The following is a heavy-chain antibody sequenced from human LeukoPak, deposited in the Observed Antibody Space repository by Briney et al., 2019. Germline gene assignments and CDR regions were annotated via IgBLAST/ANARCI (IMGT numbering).Heavy chain of an antibody. D-gene: IGHD3-10*01. CDR2: INPKIGGT. V-gene: IGHV1-2*02. CDR1: GYTFAGYY. CDR3: AREIGSGSFLDN. Sequence: ASVKVSCTASGYTFAGYYMHWVRQAPGQGLEWMGWINPKIGGTNYAQKFQGRVTMTRDTSISTAYMELSRLRSDDTAAYYCAREIGSGSFLDNWGQGTLVTVSS. J-gene: IGHJ4*02.